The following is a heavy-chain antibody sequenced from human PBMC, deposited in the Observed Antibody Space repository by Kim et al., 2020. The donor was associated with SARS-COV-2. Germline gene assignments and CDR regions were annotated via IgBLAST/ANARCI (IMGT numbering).Heavy chain of an antibody. CDR3: ARDLIHNIRGVLGRFGELFWNYGMDV. V-gene: IGHV3-21*01. Sequence: GGSLRLSCAASGFTFSSYSMNWVRQAPGKGLEWVSSIISSSSYIYYADSVKGRFTISRDNAKNSLYLQMNSPRAEDTAVYYCARDLIHNIRGVLGRFGELFWNYGMDVWGQGTTVTVSS. J-gene: IGHJ6*02. CDR1: GFTFSSYS. D-gene: IGHD3-10*01. CDR2: IISSSSYI.